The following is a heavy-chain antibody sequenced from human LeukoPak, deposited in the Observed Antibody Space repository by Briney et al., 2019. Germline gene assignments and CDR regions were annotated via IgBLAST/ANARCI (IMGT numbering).Heavy chain of an antibody. V-gene: IGHV1-69*01. CDR2: IIPIFGTA. D-gene: IGHD3-10*01. CDR1: GGTFSSYA. Sequence: GSSVKVSCKASGGTFSSYAISWVRQAPGQGLEWMGGIIPIFGTANYAQKFQGRVTITADESTSTAYMELSSLRSEDTAVYYCARDSRFREGFGELFGWFDPWGQGTLVTVSS. J-gene: IGHJ5*02. CDR3: ARDSRFREGFGELFGWFDP.